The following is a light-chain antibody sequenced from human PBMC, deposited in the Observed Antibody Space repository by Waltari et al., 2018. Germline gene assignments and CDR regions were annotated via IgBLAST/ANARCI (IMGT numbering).Light chain of an antibody. CDR2: DVN. CDR3: CSYAGSYTYYV. CDR1: SSNIGAYDF. Sequence: QSALTQPRSVSGSPGQSVTISCTGTSSNIGAYDFVSWYRHHPGKAPTLLIYDVNKRPSGVPDRFSGSQSGNRASLTISGLQAEDEADYYCCSYAGSYTYYVFGTGTKVTLL. V-gene: IGLV2-11*01. J-gene: IGLJ1*01.